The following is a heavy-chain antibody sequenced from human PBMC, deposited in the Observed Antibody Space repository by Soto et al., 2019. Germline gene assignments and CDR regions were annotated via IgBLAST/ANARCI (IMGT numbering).Heavy chain of an antibody. V-gene: IGHV3-7*01. D-gene: IGHD3-16*01. CDR1: GFTFSTYW. Sequence: EVQLVESGGGLVQPGGSLRLPCAASGFTFSTYWMTWVRQPPGKGLEWVASINQDGSERYYVDSVRGRFTISRDNAKNPLYLQMNGLSAEDTAVYYCVCGGNFFVYWGQGTLVTVSP. CDR2: INQDGSER. CDR3: VCGGNFFVY. J-gene: IGHJ4*02.